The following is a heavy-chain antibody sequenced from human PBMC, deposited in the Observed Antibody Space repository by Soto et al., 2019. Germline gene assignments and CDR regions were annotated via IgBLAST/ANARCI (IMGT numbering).Heavy chain of an antibody. V-gene: IGHV4-30-2*01. CDR3: ARAGDSSGPVALGY. D-gene: IGHD6-19*01. Sequence: QLQLQESGSGLVKPSQTLSLTCAVSGGSISSGGSSWSWIRQPPGKGLEWIGYIYHSGSTYYNPSLKRRVPLSVDRSKNQFSLKLSSVPAADTAVYYCARAGDSSGPVALGYWGQGSLVTVSS. J-gene: IGHJ4*02. CDR2: IYHSGST. CDR1: GGSISSGGSS.